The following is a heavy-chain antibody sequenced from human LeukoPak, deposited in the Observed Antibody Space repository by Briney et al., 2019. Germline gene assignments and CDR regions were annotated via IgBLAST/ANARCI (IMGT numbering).Heavy chain of an antibody. CDR3: ARDLVTGLDTAMGLDY. D-gene: IGHD5-18*01. Sequence: ASVKVSCKASGYTFTGYYMHWVRQAPGQGLEWMGWINPSSGGTNYAQEFQGRVTMTRDTSISTAYMELSRLRSDDTAVYYCARDLVTGLDTAMGLDYWGQGTLVTVSS. CDR2: INPSSGGT. CDR1: GYTFTGYY. V-gene: IGHV1-2*02. J-gene: IGHJ4*02.